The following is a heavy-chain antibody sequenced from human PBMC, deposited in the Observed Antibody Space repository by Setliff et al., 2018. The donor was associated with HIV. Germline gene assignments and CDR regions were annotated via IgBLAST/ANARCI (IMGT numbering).Heavy chain of an antibody. CDR1: GGSIGLGGHY. D-gene: IGHD2-8*01. V-gene: IGHV4-39*02. CDR3: ARPTTGVGGGAAFDI. Sequence: SETLSLTCSVSGGSIGLGGHYWGWIRQPPGKGLEWIGSIYYSGNTYYNPSLKSRVTISVDTSKNHFSLKLNSVTAADTAVYFCARPTTGVGGGAAFDIWGQGTMVTVSS. J-gene: IGHJ3*02. CDR2: IYYSGNT.